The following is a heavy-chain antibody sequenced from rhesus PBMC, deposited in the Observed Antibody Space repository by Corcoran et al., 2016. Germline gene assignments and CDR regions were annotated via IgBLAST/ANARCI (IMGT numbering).Heavy chain of an antibody. CDR1: GGSFSSYW. Sequence: QVQLQESGPGLVKPSETLSLTCAVSGGSFSSYWWSWIRQPPGKGLEWLGEINGNSGLTNYNPSLKSRVTISKDASKNQFSLKLSSVTAADTAVYYCARARRGSGWYFDLWGPGTPITISS. V-gene: IGHV4-80*01. CDR2: INGNSGLT. D-gene: IGHD6-31*01. CDR3: ARARRGSGWYFDL. J-gene: IGHJ2*01.